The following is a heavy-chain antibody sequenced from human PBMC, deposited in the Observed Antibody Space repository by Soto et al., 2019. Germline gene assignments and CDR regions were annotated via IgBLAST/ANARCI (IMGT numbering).Heavy chain of an antibody. J-gene: IGHJ5*02. CDR3: ARLSPFLTGYYGFDP. CDR1: GGPISSSSYY. CDR2: IYYSGST. Sequence: SETLSLTCTVSGGPISSSSYYWGWIRQPPGKGLEWIGSIYYSGSTYYNPSLKSRVTISVDTSKNQFSLKLSSVTAADTAVYYCARLSPFLTGYYGFDPWGQGTLVTVSS. V-gene: IGHV4-39*01. D-gene: IGHD3-9*01.